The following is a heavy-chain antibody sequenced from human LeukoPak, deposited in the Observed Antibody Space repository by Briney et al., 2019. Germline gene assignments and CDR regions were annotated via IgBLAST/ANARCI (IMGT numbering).Heavy chain of an antibody. Sequence: SETLSLTCAVYGGSFSGYYWSWIRQPPGKGLEWIGEINHSGSTNYNPSLKSRVTISVDTSKNQFSLKLSSVTAADTAVYYCARVPVRAYYDTSGYPQAALDYWGQGTLVTVSS. CDR1: GGSFSGYY. CDR3: ARVPVRAYYDTSGYPQAALDY. D-gene: IGHD3-22*01. J-gene: IGHJ4*02. CDR2: INHSGST. V-gene: IGHV4-34*01.